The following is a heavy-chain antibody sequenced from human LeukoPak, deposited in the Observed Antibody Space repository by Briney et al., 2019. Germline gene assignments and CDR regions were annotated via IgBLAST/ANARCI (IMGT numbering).Heavy chain of an antibody. V-gene: IGHV4-61*01. D-gene: IGHD2-15*01. J-gene: IGHJ4*02. CDR3: AGVAARLDY. CDR1: GGSVSSGSYY. CDR2: IYYSGST. Sequence: SETLSLTCTVSGGSVSSGSYYWSWIRQPPGKGLEWIGYIYYSGSTNYNPSLKSRVTISVDTSKNQFSLKLSSVTAADTAVYYCAGVAARLDYWGQGTLVTVFS.